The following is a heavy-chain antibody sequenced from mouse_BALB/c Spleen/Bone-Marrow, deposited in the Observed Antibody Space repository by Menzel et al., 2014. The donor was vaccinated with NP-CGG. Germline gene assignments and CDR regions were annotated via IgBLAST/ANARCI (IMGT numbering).Heavy chain of an antibody. Sequence: EVKLMESGAELVKPGASVKLPCTASGFNIKDTYMHWVKQRPEQGLKWIGRIDPANGNTKYDPKFQGKATITADTSSNTAYLQLSSLTSEDTAVYYCARYRLGTYFDYWGQGTTLTVSS. CDR3: ARYRLGTYFDY. D-gene: IGHD1-2*01. CDR1: GFNIKDTY. J-gene: IGHJ2*01. CDR2: IDPANGNT. V-gene: IGHV14-3*02.